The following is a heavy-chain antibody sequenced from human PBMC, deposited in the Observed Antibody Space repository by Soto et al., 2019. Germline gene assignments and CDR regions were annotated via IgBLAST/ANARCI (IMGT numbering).Heavy chain of an antibody. V-gene: IGHV3-64*01. CDR2: ISSNGVGT. Sequence: EVQLAESGGGLAQPGVSLRLSCAASGFTLSGYAMDWVRQAPGKGLEYVSGISSNGVGTYYANSVQGRFTISRDNSKNTVYLQMGSLRPDDMAVYYCARRARPDFYYMDVWGKGTTVTVS. CDR3: ARRARPDFYYMDV. D-gene: IGHD6-6*01. J-gene: IGHJ6*03. CDR1: GFTLSGYA.